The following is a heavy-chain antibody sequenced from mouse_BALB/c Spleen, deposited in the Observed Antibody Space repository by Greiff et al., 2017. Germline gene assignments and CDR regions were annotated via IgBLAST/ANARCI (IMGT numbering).Heavy chain of an antibody. V-gene: IGHV7-3*02. J-gene: IGHJ4*01. CDR2: IRNKANGYTT. Sequence: EVKLMESGGGLVQPGGSLRLSCATSGFTFTDYYMSWVRQPPGKALEWLGFIRNKANGYTTEYSASVKGRFTISRDNSQSILYLQMNTLRAEDSATYYCARAPENYYAMDYWGQGTSVTVSS. CDR3: ARAPENYYAMDY. CDR1: GFTFTDYY.